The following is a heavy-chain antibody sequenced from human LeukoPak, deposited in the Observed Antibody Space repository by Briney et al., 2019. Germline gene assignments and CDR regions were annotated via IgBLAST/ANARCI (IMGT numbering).Heavy chain of an antibody. CDR3: ARETFYSGSGSWFDP. CDR2: ISYDGRNK. V-gene: IGHV3-30*01. D-gene: IGHD3-10*01. Sequence: GGSLRLSCAASGFTFSTSPMHWVRQAPGKGLEWVATISYDGRNKYYADSVRGRFTISRDNSKNTLYLQMDRLTADDTAVYYCARETFYSGSGSWFDPWGQGTLVTVSS. CDR1: GFTFSTSP. J-gene: IGHJ5*02.